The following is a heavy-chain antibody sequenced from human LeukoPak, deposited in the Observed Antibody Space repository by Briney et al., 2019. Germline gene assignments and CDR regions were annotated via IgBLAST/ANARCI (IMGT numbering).Heavy chain of an antibody. CDR1: GYTSTGYY. CDR2: INPNSGGT. Sequence: ASVKVSCKASGYTSTGYYMHWVRQAPGQGLEWMGWINPNSGGTNYAQKFQGRVTMTRDTSISTAYMELSRLRSDDTAVYYCARISYAGGPPRGMDVWGQGTTVTVSS. CDR3: ARISYAGGPPRGMDV. V-gene: IGHV1-2*02. D-gene: IGHD2-8*01. J-gene: IGHJ6*02.